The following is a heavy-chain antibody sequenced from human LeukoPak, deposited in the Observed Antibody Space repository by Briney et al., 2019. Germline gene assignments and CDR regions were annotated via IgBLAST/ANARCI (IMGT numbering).Heavy chain of an antibody. D-gene: IGHD2-8*01. CDR3: ARGLYD. J-gene: IGHJ4*02. CDR1: GGSFSGYY. Sequence: SETLSLTCAVYGGSFSGYYWSWIRQPPGKGLEWIGEINHSGSTNYNPSLKSRVTISVDTSKNQFSLKLSSVTAADTAVYYCARGLYDWGQGTLVTVSS. CDR2: INHSGST. V-gene: IGHV4-34*01.